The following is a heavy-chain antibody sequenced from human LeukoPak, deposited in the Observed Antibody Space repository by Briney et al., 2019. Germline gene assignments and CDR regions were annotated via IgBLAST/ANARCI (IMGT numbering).Heavy chain of an antibody. J-gene: IGHJ4*02. D-gene: IGHD6-19*01. CDR2: ISSSSSYT. Sequence: GGSLRLSCAASGFTFSDYYMSWIRQAPGKGLEWVSYISSSSSYTNYADSVKGRFTISRDNAKNSLYLQTNSLRAEDTAVYYCARVPVGGAVAGPFDYWGQGTLVTVSS. V-gene: IGHV3-11*06. CDR3: ARVPVGGAVAGPFDY. CDR1: GFTFSDYY.